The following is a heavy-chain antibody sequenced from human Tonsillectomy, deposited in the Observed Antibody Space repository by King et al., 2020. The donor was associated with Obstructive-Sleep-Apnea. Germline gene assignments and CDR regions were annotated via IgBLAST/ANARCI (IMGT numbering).Heavy chain of an antibody. CDR3: TTDLAPGILDYGDFTNNPGLPDY. CDR1: GFTFSNAW. J-gene: IGHJ4*02. V-gene: IGHV3-15*01. D-gene: IGHD4-17*01. CDR2: IKSKTDGGTT. Sequence: DVQLVESGGGLVKPGGSLRLSCAASGFTFSNAWMSWVRQAPGKGLEWVGRIKSKTDGGTTDYAAPVKGRFTISRDDSKNTLYLQMNSLKTEDTAVYYCTTDLAPGILDYGDFTNNPGLPDYWGQGTLVTVSS.